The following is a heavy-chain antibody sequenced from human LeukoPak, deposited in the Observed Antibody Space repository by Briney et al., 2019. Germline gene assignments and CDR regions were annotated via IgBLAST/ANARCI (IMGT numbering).Heavy chain of an antibody. D-gene: IGHD5-24*01. J-gene: IGHJ4*02. CDR3: ASCKDGYNYFGY. Sequence: GGSLRLSCAASGFTVSSNYMSWVCQAPGKGLEWVSAIYSGGSTYYADSVKGRFTTSRDNSKNTLYLQMNSLRAEDTAVYYCASCKDGYNYFGYWGQGTLVTVSS. CDR1: GFTVSSNY. V-gene: IGHV3-53*01. CDR2: IYSGGST.